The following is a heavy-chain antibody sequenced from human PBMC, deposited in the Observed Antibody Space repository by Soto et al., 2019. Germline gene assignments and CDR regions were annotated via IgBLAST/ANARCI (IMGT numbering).Heavy chain of an antibody. CDR3: ARVIYCSGGSCRGPAWSDP. CDR2: IYYSGST. CDR1: GGSISSYY. D-gene: IGHD2-15*01. J-gene: IGHJ5*02. V-gene: IGHV4-59*01. Sequence: PSETLSLTCTVSGGSISSYYWSWIRQPPGKGLEWIGYIYYSGSTNYNPSLKSRVTISVDTSKNQFSLKLSSVTAADTAVYYCARVIYCSGGSCRGPAWSDPWGQGTLVTVSS.